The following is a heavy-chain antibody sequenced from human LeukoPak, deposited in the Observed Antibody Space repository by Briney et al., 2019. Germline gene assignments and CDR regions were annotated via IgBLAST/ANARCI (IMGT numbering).Heavy chain of an antibody. CDR2: MNPINGNT. CDR1: GYTFTSYD. CDR3: AGCLATTTWTIAMTGLDH. V-gene: IGHV1-8*01. D-gene: IGHD3-9*01. J-gene: IGHJ4*02. Sequence: ASVKVSCKSSGYTFTSYDINWVRQATGQGLEWMGWMNPINGNTGYAQKFQGRVTMTRDTSISTAYMELSSLSSEDTAVYYCAGCLATTTWTIAMTGLDHWGPGTLVTVSS.